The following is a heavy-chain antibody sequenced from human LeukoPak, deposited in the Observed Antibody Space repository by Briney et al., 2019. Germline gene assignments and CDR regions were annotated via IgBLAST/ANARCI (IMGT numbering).Heavy chain of an antibody. Sequence: ARSLRLSCAASGFTSSSYAMHWVRQPPGKGLEWVAIISYDGSITYYADSVKGRFTISRDNSKNTLYLQMNSLGVEDTAVYYCARRIGAGALDYWGQGTLVTVSS. J-gene: IGHJ4*02. CDR2: ISYDGSIT. CDR3: ARRIGAGALDY. V-gene: IGHV3-30-3*01. CDR1: GFTSSSYA. D-gene: IGHD6-13*01.